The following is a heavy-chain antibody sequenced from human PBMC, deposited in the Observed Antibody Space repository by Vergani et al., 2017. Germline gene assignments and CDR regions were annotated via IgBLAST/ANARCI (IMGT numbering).Heavy chain of an antibody. D-gene: IGHD3-22*01. CDR3: ARDTINYYDSSGYYYGAEGTRTLDY. V-gene: IGHV1-2*02. CDR2: INTNSGGT. J-gene: IGHJ4*02. Sequence: QVQLVQSGAEVKKPGASVKVSCKASGYTFTGYYMHWVRQPPGQGLVWLGWINTNSGGTNYAQKFQGRGTMTRDTSIRTAYMELSRLRSDDTAVYYCARDTINYYDSSGYYYGAEGTRTLDYWGQGTLVTVSS. CDR1: GYTFTGYY.